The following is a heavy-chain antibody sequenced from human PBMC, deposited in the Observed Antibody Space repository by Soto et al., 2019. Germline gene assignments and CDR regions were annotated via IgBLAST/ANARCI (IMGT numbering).Heavy chain of an antibody. V-gene: IGHV3-23*01. CDR3: AKGGGYGVPAPTRHFDF. CDR2: ISGSGGST. CDR1: GFTFSSYA. J-gene: IGHJ4*02. D-gene: IGHD2-2*01. Sequence: EVQVLESGGNLVQPGGSLRLSCAASGFTFSSYAMTWVRQAPGKGLEWVSAISGSGGSTYYADSVKGRFTPPRDNSKNTLYLHIDSLRAEDPAEYYCAKGGGYGVPAPTRHFDFWGQGTLVTVSS.